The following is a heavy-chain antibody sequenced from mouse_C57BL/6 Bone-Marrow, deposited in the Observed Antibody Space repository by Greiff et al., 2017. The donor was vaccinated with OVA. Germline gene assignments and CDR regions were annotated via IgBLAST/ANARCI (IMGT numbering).Heavy chain of an antibody. V-gene: IGHV1-82*01. CDR2: IYPGDGDT. Sequence: VKLMESGPELVKPGASVKISCKASGYAFSSSWMNWVKQRPGKGLEWIGRIYPGDGDTNYNGKFKGKATLTADKSSSTAYMQLSSLTSEDSAVYFCASGDYEAMDYWGQGTSVTVSS. D-gene: IGHD3-2*02. CDR1: GYAFSSSW. CDR3: ASGDYEAMDY. J-gene: IGHJ4*01.